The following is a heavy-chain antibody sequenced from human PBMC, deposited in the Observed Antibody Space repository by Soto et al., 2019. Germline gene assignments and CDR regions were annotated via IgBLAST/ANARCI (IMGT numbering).Heavy chain of an antibody. V-gene: IGHV3-23*01. J-gene: IGHJ5*02. CDR3: VRDRDYSFWSGYYDR. CDR2: IGGNGSSP. Sequence: GGALRLSYAAAGFTFSNFAMSWVRHPPGEGLEWVSVIGGNGSSPYYADSVKGRFTVSRDNSKNTLYLQMDSLRAEDTALYYCVRDRDYSFWSGYYDRWGQGTLVTVSS. CDR1: GFTFSNFA. D-gene: IGHD3-3*01.